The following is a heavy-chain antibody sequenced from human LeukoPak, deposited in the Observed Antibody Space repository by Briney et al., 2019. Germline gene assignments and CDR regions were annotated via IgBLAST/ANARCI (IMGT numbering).Heavy chain of an antibody. CDR3: ARGGEDIVVVPVQGDYYYMDV. Sequence: GGSLRLSCAASGFTFSSYSMNWVRQAPGRGLEWVSSISSSSSYIYYADSVKGRFTISRDNAKNPLYLQMNSLRAEDTAVYYCARGGEDIVVVPVQGDYYYMDVWGKGTTGTVS. V-gene: IGHV3-21*01. CDR2: ISSSSSYI. D-gene: IGHD2-2*01. CDR1: GFTFSSYS. J-gene: IGHJ6*03.